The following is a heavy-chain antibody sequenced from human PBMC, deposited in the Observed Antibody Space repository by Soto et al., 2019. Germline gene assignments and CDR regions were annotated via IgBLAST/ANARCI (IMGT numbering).Heavy chain of an antibody. CDR3: ARPTRAFTTNWDDDS. J-gene: IGHJ4*02. Sequence: QVQLVESGGGVVQPGRSLRLSCAASGFTFSNYGMHWVRQAPGKGLEWVALIWYDGSNKYYAQSVKGRFNITRDNSNDTLYLQMNSLRAEDTAVYYCARPTRAFTTNWDDDSWGQGTLISVSS. CDR1: GFTFSNYG. CDR2: IWYDGSNK. D-gene: IGHD1-1*01. V-gene: IGHV3-33*01.